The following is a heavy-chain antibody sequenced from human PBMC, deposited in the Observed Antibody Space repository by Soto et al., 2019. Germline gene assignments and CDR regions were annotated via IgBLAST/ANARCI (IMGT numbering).Heavy chain of an antibody. CDR1: GYTFSSYG. CDR2: INPSGGST. D-gene: IGHD3-22*01. CDR3: ATPNHYYHSSGYYPIGY. Sequence: ASVKVSCKASGYTFSSYGISWVRQAPGQGLEWMGIINPSGGSTSYAQKFQGRVTMTRDTSTSTVYMELSSLRSEDTAVYYCATPNHYYHSSGYYPIGYWGQGTLVTVSS. V-gene: IGHV1-46*01. J-gene: IGHJ4*02.